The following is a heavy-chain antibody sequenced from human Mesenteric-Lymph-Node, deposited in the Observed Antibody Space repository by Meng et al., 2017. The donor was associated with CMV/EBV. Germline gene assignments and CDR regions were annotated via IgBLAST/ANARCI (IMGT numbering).Heavy chain of an antibody. V-gene: IGHV3-21*01. CDR1: GFTFDDYG. J-gene: IGHJ5*02. D-gene: IGHD2-8*02. Sequence: GESLKISCAASGFTFDDYGMSWVRQAPGKGLEWVSSIRNIGNKIYYADSLKGRFTISRDNAKNSLYLHMDSLRAEDTAVYYCTKGRCWGCDCPTCRSCWFDPWGQGTLVTVSS. CDR2: IRNIGNKI. CDR3: TKGRCWGCDCPTCRSCWFDP.